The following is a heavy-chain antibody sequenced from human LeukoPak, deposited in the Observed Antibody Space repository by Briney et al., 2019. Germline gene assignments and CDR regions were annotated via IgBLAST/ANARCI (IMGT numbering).Heavy chain of an antibody. Sequence: ASVKVSCKASGYTFNTYGITWVRQAPGQGLEWMGWISGYNGKTKYAQKLQDRVTMTTDTSTTTAYMELRSLTSDDTAVYYCARDLRLPHTAGLRYWGQGTLVTVSS. D-gene: IGHD5-18*01. V-gene: IGHV1-18*01. CDR1: GYTFNTYG. CDR3: ARDLRLPHTAGLRY. CDR2: ISGYNGKT. J-gene: IGHJ4*02.